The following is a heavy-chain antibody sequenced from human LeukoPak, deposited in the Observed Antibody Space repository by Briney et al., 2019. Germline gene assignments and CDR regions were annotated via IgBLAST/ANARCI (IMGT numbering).Heavy chain of an antibody. CDR1: GGSISSYY. V-gene: IGHV4-59*01. D-gene: IGHD5-24*01. CDR3: ARLSRDGYNKAGDY. CDR2: IYYSGST. J-gene: IGHJ4*02. Sequence: SETRSLTCTVSGGSISSYYWSWIRQPPGKGLEWIGYIYYSGSTNYNPSLKSRVTISVDTSKNQFSLKLSSVTAADTAVYYCARLSRDGYNKAGDYWGQGTLVTVSS.